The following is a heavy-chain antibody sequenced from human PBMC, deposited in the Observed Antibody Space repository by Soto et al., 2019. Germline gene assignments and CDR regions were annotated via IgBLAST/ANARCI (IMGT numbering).Heavy chain of an antibody. CDR3: VADRKIVGTIGAFDF. CDR1: ENTLTELT. D-gene: IGHD1-26*01. V-gene: IGHV1-24*01. J-gene: IGHJ4*02. CDR2: SAPEEGEP. Sequence: ASVKVSCKVPENTLTELTIDWLRQAPGKGLEWMGRSAPEEGEPIYPQKFQGRVSMTEDPSTDTAYMELTSLRSEDTAVYFCVADRKIVGTIGAFDFWGQGTLGTVSA.